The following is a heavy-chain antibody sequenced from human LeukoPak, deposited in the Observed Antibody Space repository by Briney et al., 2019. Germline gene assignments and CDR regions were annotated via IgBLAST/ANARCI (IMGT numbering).Heavy chain of an antibody. D-gene: IGHD3-3*01. V-gene: IGHV5-51*01. CDR3: ARHSTISGVTDV. CDR2: IYPADSDT. J-gene: IGHJ6*01. CDR1: GYSFTSYC. Sequence: GESLKISCKASGYSFTSYCICCVRQMPGKRLEWMGIIYPADSDTRYSPSLQGQVTISADTSISPASLKRSTLTASDTAMYYCARHSTISGVTDVCGHRSTVTASS.